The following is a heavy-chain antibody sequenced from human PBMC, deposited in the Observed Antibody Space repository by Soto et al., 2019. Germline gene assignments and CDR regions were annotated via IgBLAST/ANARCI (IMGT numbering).Heavy chain of an antibody. CDR1: GGSISSSSYY. Sequence: SETLSLTCTVSGGSISSSSYYWGWIRQPPGKGLEWIGSIYYSGSTYYNPSLKSRVTISVDTSKNQFSLKLSSVTAADTAVYYCARLTYCYDSSGYFRSVDYYYYGMDVWGQGTTVTVSS. CDR2: IYYSGST. V-gene: IGHV4-39*01. D-gene: IGHD3-22*01. J-gene: IGHJ6*02. CDR3: ARLTYCYDSSGYFRSVDYYYYGMDV.